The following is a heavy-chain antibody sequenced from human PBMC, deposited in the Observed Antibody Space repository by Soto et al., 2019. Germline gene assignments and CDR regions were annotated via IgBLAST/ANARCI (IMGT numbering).Heavy chain of an antibody. CDR2: IHPSGGIT. J-gene: IGHJ3*02. CDR3: TAGPPNEENDAFDI. V-gene: IGHV1-46*03. Sequence: ASVKVSCKASGYSSTTYFIHWVRQAPGQGLEWMGVIHPSGGITNYAQKFQGRVTMTKDTSTNTVYMELSSLRSDDTAVYYCTAGPPNEENDAFDIWGQGIMVTVSS. D-gene: IGHD1-1*01. CDR1: GYSSTTYF.